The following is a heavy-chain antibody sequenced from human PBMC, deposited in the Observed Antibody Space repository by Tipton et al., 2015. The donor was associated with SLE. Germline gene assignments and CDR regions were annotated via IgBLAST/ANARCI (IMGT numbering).Heavy chain of an antibody. V-gene: IGHV4-61*01. Sequence: LRLSCTVSGGSVSSPIDYWSWIRQSPGKGLEWIGSIYDRGSTNYDPSLKSRVTISVDTSKNQFSLKLSSVTAADTAVYYCARDLDGYNYGDYWGQGILVTVSS. CDR3: ARDLDGYNYGDY. J-gene: IGHJ4*02. CDR2: IYDRGST. CDR1: GGSVSSPIDY. D-gene: IGHD5-24*01.